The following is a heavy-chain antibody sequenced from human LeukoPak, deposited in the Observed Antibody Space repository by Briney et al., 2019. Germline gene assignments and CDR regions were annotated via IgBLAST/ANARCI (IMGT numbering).Heavy chain of an antibody. J-gene: IGHJ6*03. CDR2: MNPNSGNT. Sequence: ASVKVSCKASGYTFTSYEINWVRQATGQGLEWMGWMNPNSGNTGYAQKFQGRVTITRNTSISTAYMELSSLRSEDTAVYYCARGAIVPAAMIFYYYYMDVWGKGTTVTVSS. D-gene: IGHD2-2*01. V-gene: IGHV1-8*03. CDR1: GYTFTSYE. CDR3: ARGAIVPAAMIFYYYYMDV.